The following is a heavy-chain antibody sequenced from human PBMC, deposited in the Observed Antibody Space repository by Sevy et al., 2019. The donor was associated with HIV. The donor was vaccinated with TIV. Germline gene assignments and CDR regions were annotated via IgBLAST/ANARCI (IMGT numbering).Heavy chain of an antibody. Sequence: GGSLRLSCEVSGFTFSTYGMSWVRQAPGKGLEWVSMISGSDGGTYYADSVKGRFTISRDTSNNTLYLQMNSLRVEDTAVYYCAKDTGSMDGLCDFWGQRTLVTVSS. D-gene: IGHD2-8*02. V-gene: IGHV3-23*01. J-gene: IGHJ4*02. CDR2: ISGSDGGT. CDR3: AKDTGSMDGLCDF. CDR1: GFTFSTYG.